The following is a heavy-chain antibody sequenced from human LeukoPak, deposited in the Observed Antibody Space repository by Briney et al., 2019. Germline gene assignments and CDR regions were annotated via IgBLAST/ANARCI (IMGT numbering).Heavy chain of an antibody. Sequence: SETLSLTCTVSGGSIISSSYYWGWIRQPPGKGLEWIGSIYDSGSTYYNTSLRSRVTISVDTSKNQFSLKLSSVNAADTAVYYCASSNTYYDFWSGYYKSLPYYFDYWGQGTLVTVSS. CDR1: GGSIISSSYY. V-gene: IGHV4-39*07. J-gene: IGHJ4*02. D-gene: IGHD3-3*01. CDR2: IYDSGST. CDR3: ASSNTYYDFWSGYYKSLPYYFDY.